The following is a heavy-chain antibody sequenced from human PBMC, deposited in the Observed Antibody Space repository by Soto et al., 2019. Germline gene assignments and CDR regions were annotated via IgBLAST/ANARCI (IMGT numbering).Heavy chain of an antibody. J-gene: IGHJ5*02. CDR3: ARVGPTGWFDP. Sequence: GASVKVSCKASGYSFTDYYMHWLRQSPGQGLDWMGWINTKTAGTLYAQKFEGRVTMTSDTSINTAYMELSTLRSDDTAIYYCARVGPTGWFDPWGQGTLVTVSS. V-gene: IGHV1-2*02. CDR2: INTKTAGT. CDR1: GYSFTDYY.